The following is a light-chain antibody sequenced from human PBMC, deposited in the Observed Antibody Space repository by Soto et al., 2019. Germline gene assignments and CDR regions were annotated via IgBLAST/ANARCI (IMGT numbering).Light chain of an antibody. J-gene: IGKJ1*01. CDR2: DTS. CDR3: QQYNSYSGT. V-gene: IGKV1-5*01. CDR1: QSVSDW. Sequence: IQITQSPSTLSASVGARVTITCRASQSVSDWLAWYQQKPGKAPKLLIYDTSSLASAVPSRFSGSGSGTEFTLTISSLQPDDFATYYCQQYNSYSGTFGQGTKVDIK.